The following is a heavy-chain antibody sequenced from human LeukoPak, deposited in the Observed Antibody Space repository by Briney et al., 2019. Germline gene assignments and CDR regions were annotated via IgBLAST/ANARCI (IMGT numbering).Heavy chain of an antibody. V-gene: IGHV4-38-2*02. Sequence: PSETLSLTCTVSGYSISSAYYWGWIRQPPGKGLEWIAIIYHSGSTYYNPSLKSRVTISVDTSKNQFSVKLSSVTAADTAVYYCARSIRGYSSGWYYFDYWGQGTLITVSS. CDR2: IYHSGST. D-gene: IGHD6-19*01. CDR1: GYSISSAYY. J-gene: IGHJ4*02. CDR3: ARSIRGYSSGWYYFDY.